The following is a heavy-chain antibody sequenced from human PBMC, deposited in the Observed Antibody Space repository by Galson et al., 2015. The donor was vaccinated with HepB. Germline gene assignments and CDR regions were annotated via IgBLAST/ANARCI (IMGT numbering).Heavy chain of an antibody. Sequence: GAEVQKPGESLRISCKGSGYSFTSYWISWVRQMPGKGLEWMGRIDPSDSYTNYSPSFQGHVTISADKSISTAYLQWSSLKASDTAMYYCATLTPDIVVVPAANYYYYYMDVWGKGTTVTVSS. CDR2: IDPSDSYT. CDR3: ATLTPDIVVVPAANYYYYYMDV. J-gene: IGHJ6*03. V-gene: IGHV5-10-1*01. D-gene: IGHD2-2*01. CDR1: GYSFTSYW.